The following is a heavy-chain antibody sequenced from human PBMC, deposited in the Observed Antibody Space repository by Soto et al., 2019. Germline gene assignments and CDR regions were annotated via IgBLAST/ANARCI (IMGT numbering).Heavy chain of an antibody. CDR3: ASVVVAASDAFDI. Sequence: PVESLNIPCKGSGYSFTSHCIRWVRQMPGKGLEWMGIIYPGDSDTRYSPSFQGQVTISADKSISTAYLQWSSLKASDTAMYYCASVVVAASDAFDIWGQGTMVTV. D-gene: IGHD2-15*01. J-gene: IGHJ3*02. CDR2: IYPGDSDT. V-gene: IGHV5-51*01. CDR1: GYSFTSHC.